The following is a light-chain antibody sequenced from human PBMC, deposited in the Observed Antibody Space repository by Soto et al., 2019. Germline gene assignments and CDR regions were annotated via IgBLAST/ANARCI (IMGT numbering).Light chain of an antibody. Sequence: QSALTQPASVSGSPGQSITISCSGTSSDVGSYNLVSWYQQHPGKAPKLMIYDASERPSGVSNRFSGSKSGNTASLTISGLQAEDEAYYYCCSYAGSRTSVFGGGTQLTVL. CDR1: SSDVGSYNL. CDR2: DAS. V-gene: IGLV2-23*01. J-gene: IGLJ2*01. CDR3: CSYAGSRTSV.